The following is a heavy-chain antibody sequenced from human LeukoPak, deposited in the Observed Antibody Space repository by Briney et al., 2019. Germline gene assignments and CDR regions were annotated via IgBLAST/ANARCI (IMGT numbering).Heavy chain of an antibody. CDR1: GFTVSTYY. V-gene: IGHV3-53*01. Sequence: GGSLRLSSAASGFTVSTYYITWVCHAPRKGLECVSVIYSGGSTYYADSVKGRFTVSRDNSKNTLYLQMNSLRAEDTAMYYCARGLGYCTSTTCLLAFDYWGQGTLVTVSS. CDR3: ARGLGYCTSTTCLLAFDY. CDR2: IYSGGST. J-gene: IGHJ4*02. D-gene: IGHD2-2*01.